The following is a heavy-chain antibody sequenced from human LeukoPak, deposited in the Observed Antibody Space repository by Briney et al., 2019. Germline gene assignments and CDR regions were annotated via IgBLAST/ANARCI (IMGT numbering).Heavy chain of an antibody. CDR1: GFTFNSYA. CDR3: AKTTTGYSSGRYPGWPVDY. Sequence: GGSLRLSCAASGFTFNSYAMYWVRQAPGKGLVWVSGIFGSGGSSHYADSVKGRFTISRDNSKNTVYLQMNSLRPEDTAVYYCAKTTTGYSSGRYPGWPVDYWGQGTLVTVSS. V-gene: IGHV3-23*01. CDR2: IFGSGGSS. D-gene: IGHD6-19*01. J-gene: IGHJ4*02.